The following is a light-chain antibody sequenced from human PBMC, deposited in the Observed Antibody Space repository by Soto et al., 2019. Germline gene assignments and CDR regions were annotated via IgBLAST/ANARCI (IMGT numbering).Light chain of an antibody. J-gene: IGLJ2*01. Sequence: QSALTQPPSASGSPGQSVTISCTGTSSDVGSYNYVSWYQQHPGKAPKLMVYEVTKRPSGVPDRFSGSKSGNTASLTVSGLQAEDEAEYFCSSYAGSNNVLFGGGTKVTVL. V-gene: IGLV2-8*01. CDR3: SSYAGSNNVL. CDR2: EVT. CDR1: SSDVGSYNY.